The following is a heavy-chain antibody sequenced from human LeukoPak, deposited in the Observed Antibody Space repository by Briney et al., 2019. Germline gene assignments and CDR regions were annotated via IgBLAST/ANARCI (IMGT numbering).Heavy chain of an antibody. V-gene: IGHV4-34*01. D-gene: IGHD2-2*01. Sequence: SETLSLTCAVYGGSFSGYYWSWIRQPPGKGLEWIGEIKHSGSTNYNPSLKSRVTISVDTSKNQFSLKLSSVTAADTAVYYCARSVFRYQLLSAGGYYFDYWGQGTLVTVSS. CDR1: GGSFSGYY. J-gene: IGHJ4*02. CDR2: IKHSGST. CDR3: ARSVFRYQLLSAGGYYFDY.